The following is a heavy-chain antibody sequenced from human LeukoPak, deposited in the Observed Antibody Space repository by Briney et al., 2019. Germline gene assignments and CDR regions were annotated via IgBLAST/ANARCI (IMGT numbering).Heavy chain of an antibody. CDR2: INQPGSQK. CDR1: GFAFSYSC. Sequence: GGSLRLSCVASGFAFSYSCMIWVRQAPGKGLEWVANINQPGSQKYHVDSVKGRFTISRDNARNSLFLQMNSLTADDTAVYYCARGLGKGSSDYWGQGTLVTVSS. CDR3: ARGLGKGSSDY. V-gene: IGHV3-7*03. D-gene: IGHD6-6*01. J-gene: IGHJ4*02.